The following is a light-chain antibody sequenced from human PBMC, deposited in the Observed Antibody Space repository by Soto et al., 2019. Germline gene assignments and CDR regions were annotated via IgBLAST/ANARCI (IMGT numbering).Light chain of an antibody. CDR3: HQRAVWPLS. CDR1: QPIRND. J-gene: IGKJ4*01. CDR2: GAS. Sequence: EVVLTQSPAILSLSPGETATLSCRAGQPIRNDLGWYQQRPGQAPRLLIYGASNRATGIPDRFSGSGSGTDFTLTITRLAPEDFAIYYCHQRAVWPLSFAGGTKV. V-gene: IGKV3-11*01.